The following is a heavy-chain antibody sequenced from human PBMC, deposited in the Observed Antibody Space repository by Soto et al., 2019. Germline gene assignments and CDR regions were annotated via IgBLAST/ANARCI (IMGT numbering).Heavy chain of an antibody. D-gene: IGHD3-16*01. J-gene: IGHJ4*02. CDR3: ARESFNMGLDY. V-gene: IGHV4-31*03. CDR2: IYYSGST. Sequence: QVQLQESGPGLVKPSQTLSLTCTVSGGSISSGGYYWSWIRQHPGKGLEWIGYIYYSGSTYYNPTNKSRVTISVDTSKNQFSLKLRSVTAADTVVYYCARESFNMGLDYWGQGTLVTVSS. CDR1: GGSISSGGYY.